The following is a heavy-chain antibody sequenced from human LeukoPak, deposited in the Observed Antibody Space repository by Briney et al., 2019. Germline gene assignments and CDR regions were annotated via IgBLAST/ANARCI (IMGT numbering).Heavy chain of an antibody. CDR3: ARAQRRGYYYGMDV. V-gene: IGHV3-64*01. Sequence: PGGSLRLSCAASGFTFSSHAMHWVRQAPGKGLEYVSAISSNGGSTYYANSVKGRFTISRDNSKNTLYLQMGSLRAEDMAVYYCARAQRRGYYYGMDVWGQGTTVTVSS. CDR2: ISSNGGST. J-gene: IGHJ6*02. CDR1: GFTFSSHA.